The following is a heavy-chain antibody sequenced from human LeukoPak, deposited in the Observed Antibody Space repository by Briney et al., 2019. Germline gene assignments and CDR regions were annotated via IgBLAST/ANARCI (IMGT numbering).Heavy chain of an antibody. V-gene: IGHV3-74*01. Sequence: GGSLRLSCAASGFTFSSYWMHWVRQAPGKGLVWVSRINSDGSSTTYADSVKGRFTISRDNAKNTLYLQMNSLRAEDTAVYYCVRDPNYSENFDYWGQGALVTVFS. CDR2: INSDGSST. CDR3: VRDPNYSENFDY. D-gene: IGHD2-21*01. J-gene: IGHJ4*02. CDR1: GFTFSSYW.